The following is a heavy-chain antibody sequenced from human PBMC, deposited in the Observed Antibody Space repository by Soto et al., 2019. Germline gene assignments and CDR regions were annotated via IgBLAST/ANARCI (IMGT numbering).Heavy chain of an antibody. Sequence: QVQLVQSGAEVKKPGASVKVSCKASGYTFSSYGISWVRQAPGQGLEWMGWISAYNGNTNYAQKLKGRVTMTTDTSTSTAYMELRSLRADDTAVYYCARGPNYDILTGNYDGMDVWGQGTTVTVSS. CDR1: GYTFSSYG. V-gene: IGHV1-18*01. D-gene: IGHD3-9*01. CDR3: ARGPNYDILTGNYDGMDV. J-gene: IGHJ6*02. CDR2: ISAYNGNT.